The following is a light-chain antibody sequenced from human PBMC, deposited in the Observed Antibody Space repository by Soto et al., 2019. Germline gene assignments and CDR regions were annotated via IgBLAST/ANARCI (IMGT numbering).Light chain of an antibody. Sequence: DIQMTQSPSTLSASVGECITITCRTRRNISSWLAWYQQKPGKAPKLLIYKASSLESGVPSRFSGSGSGTEFTLTISILQPDDFATYYCQQYNSYPWTFGQGTKVEIK. CDR3: QQYNSYPWT. J-gene: IGKJ1*01. V-gene: IGKV1-5*03. CDR2: KAS. CDR1: RNISSW.